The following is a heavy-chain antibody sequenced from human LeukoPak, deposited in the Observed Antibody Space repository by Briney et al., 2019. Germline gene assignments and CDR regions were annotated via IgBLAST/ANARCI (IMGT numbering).Heavy chain of an antibody. CDR2: INPNSGGT. V-gene: IGHV1-2*02. D-gene: IGHD6-19*01. CDR3: AREVGKYSSGWRDY. J-gene: IGHJ4*02. CDR1: GYTFTGYY. Sequence: ASVKVSCKASGYTFTGYYVHWVRQAPGQGLEWMGWINPNSGGTNYAQKFQGRVTMTRDTSISTAYMELSRLRSDDTAVYYCAREVGKYSSGWRDYWGQGTLVTVSS.